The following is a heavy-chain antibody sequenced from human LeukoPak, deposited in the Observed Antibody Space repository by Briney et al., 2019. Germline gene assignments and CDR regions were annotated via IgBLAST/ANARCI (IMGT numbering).Heavy chain of an antibody. CDR2: IESNGNEK. J-gene: IGHJ4*02. CDR3: ARGVTSWPQGPYHFDF. V-gene: IGHV3-30*02. D-gene: IGHD2-2*01. Sequence: GGSVPHSCAVSGFTFNDYAMNWVRQAPGKGLEWVASIESNGNEKYSSDSLKGRFTISRDNSKNTLYLQMNTVRPEDTALFYCARGVTSWPQGPYHFDFWGQ. CDR1: GFTFNDYA.